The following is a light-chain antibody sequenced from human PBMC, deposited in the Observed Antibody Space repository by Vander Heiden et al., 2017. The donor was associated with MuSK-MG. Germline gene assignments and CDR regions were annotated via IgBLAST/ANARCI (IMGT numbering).Light chain of an antibody. CDR1: QSGISSY. V-gene: IGKV3-20*01. CDR3: QLYGSSPLLA. Sequence: EIVLTQSPGTLSLSPGERAALSCRASQSGISSYLAWDQQKPGPPHRLLLYGSSSRATGIPDRVRGSGSGTDFTFTISRLEPEDFAVDDCQLYGSSPLLAFGQGTKVEV. J-gene: IGKJ1*01. CDR2: GSS.